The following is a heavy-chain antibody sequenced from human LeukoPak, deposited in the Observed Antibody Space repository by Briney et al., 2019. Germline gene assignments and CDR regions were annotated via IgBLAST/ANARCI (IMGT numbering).Heavy chain of an antibody. CDR3: AKLWDIVVVPAAAYDY. V-gene: IGHV3-30*02. J-gene: IGHJ4*02. D-gene: IGHD2-2*01. Sequence: GGSLRLSCAASGFKFESYGINWVRQTPGKGLEWVAFIRYDGLKKYYGESVKGRFTISRDNSKNTLYLQMNSLRAEDTAVYYCAKLWDIVVVPAAAYDYWGQGTLVTVSS. CDR1: GFKFESYG. CDR2: IRYDGLKK.